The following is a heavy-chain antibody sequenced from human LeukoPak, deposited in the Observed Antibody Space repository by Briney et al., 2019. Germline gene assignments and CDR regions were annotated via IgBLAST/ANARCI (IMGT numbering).Heavy chain of an antibody. V-gene: IGHV1-46*01. Sequence: ASVTVSFLSSVYTFTKYYMHWVRQPRGQGVAGMGIINPSGGTTRYAQKCQGRVTMTRDTSTSTVYMELSSLRSVDTAVHYCARDLSRRGLYSSSSDYYYLDVWGKGTTVTVSS. D-gene: IGHD6-6*01. CDR3: ARDLSRRGLYSSSSDYYYLDV. CDR1: VYTFTKYY. CDR2: INPSGGTT. J-gene: IGHJ6*03.